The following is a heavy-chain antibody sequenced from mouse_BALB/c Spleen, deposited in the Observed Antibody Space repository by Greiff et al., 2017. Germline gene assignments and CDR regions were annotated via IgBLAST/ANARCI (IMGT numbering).Heavy chain of an antibody. Sequence: EVKLVVSGGGLVQPGGSRKLLCAASGFTFSSFGMHWVRQAPGKGLEWVAYISSGSSTIYYADTVKGRFTISRDNPKSTLFLQMTSLRSEDTAMYYCARGDGYHYFDYWGQGTTLTVSS. CDR1: GFTFSSFG. J-gene: IGHJ2*01. CDR2: ISSGSSTI. D-gene: IGHD2-3*01. CDR3: ARGDGYHYFDY. V-gene: IGHV5-17*02.